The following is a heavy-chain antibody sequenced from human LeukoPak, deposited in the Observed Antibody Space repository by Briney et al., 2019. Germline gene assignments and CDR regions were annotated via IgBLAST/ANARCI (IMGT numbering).Heavy chain of an antibody. CDR3: ARVNPFPYGMDV. CDR1: GGSISSSSYY. CDR2: IYYSGST. Sequence: SETLSLTCTVSGGSISSSSYYWGWIRQPPGKGLEWIGSIYYSGSTYYNPSLKSRVTISVDTSKNQFSLKLSSVTAADTAVYYCARVNPFPYGMDVWGQGTTVTVSS. V-gene: IGHV4-39*01. J-gene: IGHJ6*02.